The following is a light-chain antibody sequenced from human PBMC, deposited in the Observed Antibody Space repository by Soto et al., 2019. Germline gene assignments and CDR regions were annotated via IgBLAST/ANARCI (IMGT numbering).Light chain of an antibody. V-gene: IGLV2-14*01. CDR2: DVS. Sequence: QSSLTHPVSVSGAPGQAITIFCTGTSSDVGGYNYVSWYQQHPGKAPKFMIYDVSNRPSGVSNRFSGSKSDNTASLTISGLQAEDEADYYCSSYTTSNTRQIVFGTGTKVTVL. CDR3: SSYTTSNTRQIV. J-gene: IGLJ1*01. CDR1: SSDVGGYNY.